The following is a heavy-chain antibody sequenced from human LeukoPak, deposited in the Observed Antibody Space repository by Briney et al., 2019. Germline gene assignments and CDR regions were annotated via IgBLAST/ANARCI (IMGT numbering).Heavy chain of an antibody. CDR2: ISGSGGST. CDR1: GFTFSSYA. D-gene: IGHD3-10*01. J-gene: IGHJ4*02. V-gene: IGHV3-23*01. CDR3: AKDLGLWFGESPRDY. Sequence: SGGSLRLSCAASGFTFSSYAMSWVRQAPGKGLEWVSAISGSGGSTYYADSVKGRFTISRDNSKNTLYLQMDSLRAEDTAVYYCAKDLGLWFGESPRDYWGQGTLVTVSS.